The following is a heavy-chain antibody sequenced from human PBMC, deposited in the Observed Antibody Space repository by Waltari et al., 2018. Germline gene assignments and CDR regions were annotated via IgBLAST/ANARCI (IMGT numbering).Heavy chain of an antibody. D-gene: IGHD4-17*01. CDR1: GFTFRSYG. CDR2: IEDNGNNK. V-gene: IGHV3-30*02. Sequence: QVQLVESGGGVVQPGGSLRLSCAASGFTFRSYGMHWVRQAPGKGLEWVAFIEDNGNNKYYSDSAKGRFTISRDSSKNTLYLQMNSLRVEDTALYYCAKVETSVTTYDGFDVWGQGTMVTVSS. CDR3: AKVETSVTTYDGFDV. J-gene: IGHJ3*01.